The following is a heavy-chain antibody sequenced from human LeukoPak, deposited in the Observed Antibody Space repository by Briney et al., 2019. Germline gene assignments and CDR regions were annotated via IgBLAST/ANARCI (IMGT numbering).Heavy chain of an antibody. J-gene: IGHJ4*02. CDR2: ISAYNGNT. Sequence: ASVKVSCKASGYTFTSYDINWVRQAPGQGLEWMGWISAYNGNTNYAQKLQGRVTMTTDTSTSTAYMELRSLRSDDTAVYCCARSKGGSGSYGVVDYWGQGTLVTVSS. CDR1: GYTFTSYD. V-gene: IGHV1-18*01. CDR3: ARSKGGSGSYGVVDY. D-gene: IGHD3-10*01.